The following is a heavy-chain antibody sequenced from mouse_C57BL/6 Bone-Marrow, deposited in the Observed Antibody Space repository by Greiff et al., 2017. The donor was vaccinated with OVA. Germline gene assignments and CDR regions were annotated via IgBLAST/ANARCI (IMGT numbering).Heavy chain of an antibody. CDR1: GYTFTSYW. V-gene: IGHV1-55*01. J-gene: IGHJ4*01. CDR2: IYPGSGRT. D-gene: IGHD1-1*01. Sequence: QVQLQQPGAELVKPGASVKMSCKASGYTFTSYWITWVKQRPGQGLEWIGDIYPGSGRTNYNEKFKSKATLTVDTSSSTAYMQLSSLTPEDSAVYYCARSGVASVECDFAMDYWGQGTSVTVSS. CDR3: ARSGVASVECDFAMDY.